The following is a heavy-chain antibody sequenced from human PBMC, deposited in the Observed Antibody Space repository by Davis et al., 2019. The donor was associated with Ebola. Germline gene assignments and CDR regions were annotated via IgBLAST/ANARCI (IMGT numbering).Heavy chain of an antibody. CDR3: VRDPALVVTGGGWFFGL. J-gene: IGHJ2*01. CDR2: IGVVGDP. V-gene: IGHV3-13*05. Sequence: GGSLRLSCAASGFTFSSYDMHWVRQATGKGLEWVSTIGVVGDPYYPGSVKGRFTISRENVKNSLYLQMNSLRAGDTAVYYCVRDPALVVTGGGWFFGLWGRGTLVTVSS. CDR1: GFTFSSYD. D-gene: IGHD2-21*02.